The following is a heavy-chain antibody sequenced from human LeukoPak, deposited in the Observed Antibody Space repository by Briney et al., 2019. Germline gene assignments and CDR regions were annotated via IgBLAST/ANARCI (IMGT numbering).Heavy chain of an antibody. J-gene: IGHJ4*02. Sequence: SQTLSLTCTVSGGSISSGDYYWSWIRQPPGKGLVWIGYIYYSGSTYYNPSLKSRVTISVDTSKNQFSLKLSSVTAADTAVYYCAMLPRELGRDTHTAMVTDYWGQGTLVTVSS. D-gene: IGHD5-18*01. CDR2: IYYSGST. V-gene: IGHV4-30-4*01. CDR1: GGSISSGDYY. CDR3: AMLPRELGRDTHTAMVTDY.